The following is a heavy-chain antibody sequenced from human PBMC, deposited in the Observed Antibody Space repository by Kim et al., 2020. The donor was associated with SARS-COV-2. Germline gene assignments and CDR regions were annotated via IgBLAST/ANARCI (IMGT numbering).Heavy chain of an antibody. CDR3: ASFWGRGYSYGVFDY. CDR1: GGSISSSSYY. CDR2: IYYSGST. D-gene: IGHD5-18*01. V-gene: IGHV4-39*07. J-gene: IGHJ4*02. Sequence: SETLSLTCTVSGGSISSSSYYWGWIRQPPGKGLEWIGSIYYSGSTYYNPSLKSRVTISVDTSKNQFSLKLSSVTAVDTAVYYCASFWGRGYSYGVFDYWGQGTLVTVSS.